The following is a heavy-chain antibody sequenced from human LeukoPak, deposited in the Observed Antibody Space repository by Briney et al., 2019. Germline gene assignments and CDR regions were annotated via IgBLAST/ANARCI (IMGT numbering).Heavy chain of an antibody. D-gene: IGHD3-10*01. CDR2: FDPEDGET. V-gene: IGHV1-24*01. CDR1: GYTLTELS. J-gene: IGHJ4*02. Sequence: ASVKVSCKVSGYTLTELSMHWVRQAPGKGLEWMGGFDPEDGETIYAQKFQGRVTMTEDTSTDTAYMELSSLRSEDTAVYYCATLPYPNYGSGSYYWGQGTLVTVSS. CDR3: ATLPYPNYGSGSYY.